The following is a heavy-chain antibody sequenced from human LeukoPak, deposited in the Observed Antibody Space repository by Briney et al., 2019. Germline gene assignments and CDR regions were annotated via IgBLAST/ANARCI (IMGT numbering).Heavy chain of an antibody. V-gene: IGHV1-8*01. J-gene: IGHJ4*02. CDR3: TRGSSGRRDN. Sequence: ASVKVSCKASGYTFTSCDINWVRQGTGQGLEWMGWMNPNSGNTGYGQSFQGRITMTRDISIGTAYMELSNLTSEDTAIYYCTRGSSGRRDNWGQGTLVTVS. CDR2: MNPNSGNT. CDR1: GYTFTSCD. D-gene: IGHD6-19*01.